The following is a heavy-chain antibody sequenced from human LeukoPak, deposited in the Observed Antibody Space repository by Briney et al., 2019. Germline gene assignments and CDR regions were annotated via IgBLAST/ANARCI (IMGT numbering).Heavy chain of an antibody. CDR3: AKDRYSYAFEYSDS. Sequence: PGGSLRLSCAASGFTFSEHYMDWVRQAPGKGLDWVAVISNDGSKKYYADSVKGRFTISRDNSKNTLSLQVSSLRTEDTAVYYCAKDRYSYAFEYSDSWGQGTLVTVSS. CDR1: GFTFSEHY. D-gene: IGHD5-18*01. J-gene: IGHJ4*02. V-gene: IGHV3-30*18. CDR2: ISNDGSKK.